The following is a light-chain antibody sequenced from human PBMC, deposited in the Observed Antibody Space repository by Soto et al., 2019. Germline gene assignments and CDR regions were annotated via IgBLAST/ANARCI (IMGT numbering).Light chain of an antibody. CDR3: HHHGRIPYS. Sequence: EIVLTQSPGTLSLSPGEIATLSCRASQSVANSLVWYRQKPGQPPRLLIYHASTRAPGIPDRFSGSGSGTDFTLTISRLEPEDFAVYYCHHHGRIPYSFGPGTRLEIQ. J-gene: IGKJ2*03. CDR1: QSVANS. V-gene: IGKV3-20*01. CDR2: HAS.